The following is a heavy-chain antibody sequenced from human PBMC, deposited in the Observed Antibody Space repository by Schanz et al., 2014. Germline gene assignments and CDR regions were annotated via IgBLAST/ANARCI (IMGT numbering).Heavy chain of an antibody. CDR2: IYHSGST. D-gene: IGHD3-10*01. CDR1: GGSISSGGSS. CDR3: ARDMVENWFDS. J-gene: IGHJ5*01. V-gene: IGHV4-30-2*01. Sequence: QLQLQESGSGLVKPSQTLSLTCGVSGGSISSGGSSWNWIRLPPGKGLEWIGYIYHSGSTYYNPSLKSRVPISVARSKNQFSLKLTSVPAADTAVYYCARDMVENWFDSWGQGTLVTISS.